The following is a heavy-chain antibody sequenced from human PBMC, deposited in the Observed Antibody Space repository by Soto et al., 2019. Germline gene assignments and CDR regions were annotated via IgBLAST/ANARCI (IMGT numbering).Heavy chain of an antibody. Sequence: GASVKVSCKASGGTFSSYAISWVRQAPGQGLEWMGGIIPIFGTANYAQKFQGRVTITADESTSTAYMELSSLRSEDTAVYYCARHGGAYYYDSSGYYHAPDHWGQGTLVTVSS. D-gene: IGHD3-22*01. CDR2: IIPIFGTA. CDR1: GGTFSSYA. CDR3: ARHGGAYYYDSSGYYHAPDH. V-gene: IGHV1-69*13. J-gene: IGHJ4*02.